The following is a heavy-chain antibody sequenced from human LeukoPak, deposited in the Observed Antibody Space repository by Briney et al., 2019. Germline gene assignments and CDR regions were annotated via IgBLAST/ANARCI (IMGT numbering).Heavy chain of an antibody. V-gene: IGHV3-64*01. CDR1: GFTFSSYA. CDR3: AKDRVTRYGAYDLGDY. Sequence: GGSLRLSCAASGFTFSSYAMHWVRQAPGKGLEYVSAISSNGGSTSYANSVKGRFTISRDNSKNTLYLQMNSLRAEDTAVYYCAKDRVTRYGAYDLGDYWGQGTLVTVSS. CDR2: ISSNGGST. D-gene: IGHD5-12*01. J-gene: IGHJ4*02.